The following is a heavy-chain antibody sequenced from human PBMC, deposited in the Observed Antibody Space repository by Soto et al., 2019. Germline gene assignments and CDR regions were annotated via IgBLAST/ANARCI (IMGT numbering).Heavy chain of an antibody. J-gene: IGHJ4*02. D-gene: IGHD6-13*01. CDR3: ARGGQQLVQDFDY. CDR2: IKQDGSEK. V-gene: IGHV3-7*01. Sequence: GGSLSLSCAASGFTFSSYWMSWVRQAPGKGLEWVANIKQDGSEKYYVDSVKGRFTISRDNAKNSLYLQMNSLRAEDTAVYYCARGGQQLVQDFDYWGQGTLVTVSS. CDR1: GFTFSSYW.